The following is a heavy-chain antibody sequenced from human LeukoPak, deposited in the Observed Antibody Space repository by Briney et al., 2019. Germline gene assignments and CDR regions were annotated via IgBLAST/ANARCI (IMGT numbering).Heavy chain of an antibody. CDR3: ARLVAGFDY. CDR2: ISWNSGSI. V-gene: IGHV3-9*01. D-gene: IGHD5-12*01. Sequence: GGSLRLSCAASGFTFDDYAMHWVRHAPGKGLEWVSGISWNSGSIGYADSVKGRFTISRDNAKNSLYLQMNSLRAEDTALYYCARLVAGFDYWGQGTLVTVSS. J-gene: IGHJ4*02. CDR1: GFTFDDYA.